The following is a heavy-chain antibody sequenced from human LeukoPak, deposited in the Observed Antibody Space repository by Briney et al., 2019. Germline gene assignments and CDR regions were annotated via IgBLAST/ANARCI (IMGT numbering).Heavy chain of an antibody. J-gene: IGHJ4*02. Sequence: SETLSLTCTVSGDSISDYYWSWIRQPAGKGLEWIGRYYTSESTDYNPSLKSRVTMSVDTSKNQFFLKLSSVTAADTAVYYCARDWGSGYYFDYWGQGTLVTVSS. CDR3: ARDWGSGYYFDY. CDR2: YYTSEST. D-gene: IGHD3-10*01. CDR1: GDSISDYY. V-gene: IGHV4-4*07.